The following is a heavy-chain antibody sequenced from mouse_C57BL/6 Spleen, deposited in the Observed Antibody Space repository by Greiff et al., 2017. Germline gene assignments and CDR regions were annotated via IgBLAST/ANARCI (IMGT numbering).Heavy chain of an antibody. V-gene: IGHV1-15*01. CDR1: GYTFTDYE. Sequence: QVQLQQSGAELVRPGASVTLSCKASGYTFTDYEMHWVKQTPVHGLEWIGAIDPETGGTADNQKFKGKAILTADKSSSTAYMELRSLTSEDSAVYYCTREATVVPYYYAMDYWGQGTSVTVSS. J-gene: IGHJ4*01. CDR2: IDPETGGT. CDR3: TREATVVPYYYAMDY. D-gene: IGHD1-1*01.